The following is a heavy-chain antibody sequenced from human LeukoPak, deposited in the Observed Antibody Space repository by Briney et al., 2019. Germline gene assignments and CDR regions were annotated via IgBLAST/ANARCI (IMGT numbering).Heavy chain of an antibody. D-gene: IGHD3-22*01. V-gene: IGHV4-31*11. CDR1: GGSFSGYY. CDR2: IYYSGST. CDR3: ARGDYYYDSSGYPPPLDY. J-gene: IGHJ4*02. Sequence: PSETLSLTCAVYGGSFSGYYWSWIRQHPGKGLEWIGYIYYSGSTYYNPSLKSRVTISVDTSKNQFSLKLSSVTAADTAVYYCARGDYYYDSSGYPPPLDYWGQGTLVTVSS.